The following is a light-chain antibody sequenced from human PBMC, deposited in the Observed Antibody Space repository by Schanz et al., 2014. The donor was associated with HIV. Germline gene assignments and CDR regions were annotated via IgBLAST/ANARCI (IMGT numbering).Light chain of an antibody. CDR3: CSYAGSRIRV. Sequence: QSALTQPASVSGSPGQSITISCTGTSSDVGSYNLVSWYQHHPGKAPKLMIYEVSNRPSGVPDRFSGSKSGNTASLTVSGLQAEDEADYYCCSYAGSRIRVFGGGTKLTVL. CDR1: SSDVGSYNL. V-gene: IGLV2-23*02. CDR2: EVS. J-gene: IGLJ3*02.